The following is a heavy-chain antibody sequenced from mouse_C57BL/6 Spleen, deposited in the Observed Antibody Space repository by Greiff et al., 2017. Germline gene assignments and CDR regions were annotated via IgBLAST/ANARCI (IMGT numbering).Heavy chain of an antibody. J-gene: IGHJ4*01. CDR3: ARVYDGYYDAMDY. V-gene: IGHV5-16*01. CDR2: INYDGSST. Sequence: EVQVVESEGGLVQPGSSMKLSCTASGFTFSDYYMAWVRQVPEKGLEWVANINYDGSSTYYLDSLKSRFIISRDNAKNILYLQMISLKSEDTATYYCARVYDGYYDAMDYWGEGTSGTVSS. D-gene: IGHD2-3*01. CDR1: GFTFSDYY.